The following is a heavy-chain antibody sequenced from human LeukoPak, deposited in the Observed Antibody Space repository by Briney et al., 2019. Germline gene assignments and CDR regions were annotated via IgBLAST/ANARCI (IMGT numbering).Heavy chain of an antibody. CDR1: GLTFNSYA. V-gene: IGHV3-30-3*01. CDR2: ISYDGSSK. CDR3: ARGGDPVKYYAEYFQY. J-gene: IGHJ1*01. Sequence: PGGSLRLSCAASGLTFNSYAMHWVRQAPGKGLEWVAVISYDGSSKYYADSVKGRFTISRDNSKNTLYLQMSSLRAEDTAVYYCARGGDPVKYYAEYFQYWGQGTLVTVSS. D-gene: IGHD2-21*02.